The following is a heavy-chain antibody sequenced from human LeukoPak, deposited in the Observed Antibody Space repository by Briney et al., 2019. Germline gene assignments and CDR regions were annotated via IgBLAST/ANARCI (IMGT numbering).Heavy chain of an antibody. J-gene: IGHJ4*02. CDR2: ISAYNGNT. V-gene: IGHV1-18*01. Sequence: AASVTVSCKASGYTFTSYGISWVRQAPGQGLEWMGWISAYNGNTNYAQKLQGRVTMTTDTSTSTAYMELRSLRSDDTAVYYCAKDVKGYIAVAGTQFDYWGQGTLVTVSS. CDR1: GYTFTSYG. CDR3: AKDVKGYIAVAGTQFDY. D-gene: IGHD6-19*01.